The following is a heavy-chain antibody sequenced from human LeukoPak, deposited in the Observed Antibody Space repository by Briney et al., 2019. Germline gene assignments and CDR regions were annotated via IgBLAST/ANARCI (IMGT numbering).Heavy chain of an antibody. Sequence: PGGSLRLSCVASGFRFNTYAMSWVRQAPGKGLEWVSGISATGRERHYTDSVKGRFTISRDNSENTLHLQMSSLRAEDTALYFCAKDHDNADYYYYFDSWGHGALVTVSS. CDR2: ISATGRER. CDR1: GFRFNTYA. CDR3: AKDHDNADYYYYFDS. V-gene: IGHV3-23*01. J-gene: IGHJ4*01. D-gene: IGHD2-21*02.